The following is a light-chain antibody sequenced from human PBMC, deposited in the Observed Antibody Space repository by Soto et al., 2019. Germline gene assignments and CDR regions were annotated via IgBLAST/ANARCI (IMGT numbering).Light chain of an antibody. CDR2: DVS. J-gene: IGLJ1*01. V-gene: IGLV2-14*03. Sequence: QSVLTQPASVSGSPGQSITISCTGTSSDVGSYNYVSWYQQHPGKAPKLMIYDVSNRPSGVSNRFSGSKSGNTASLTISGLQAEDEADYYCNSYTGSSTPYVFGTGIKVTVL. CDR3: NSYTGSSTPYV. CDR1: SSDVGSYNY.